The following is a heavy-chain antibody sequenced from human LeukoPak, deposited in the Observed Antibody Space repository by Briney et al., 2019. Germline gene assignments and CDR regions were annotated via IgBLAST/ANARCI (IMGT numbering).Heavy chain of an antibody. J-gene: IGHJ4*02. CDR1: GFTFTSHV. V-gene: IGHV3-64D*06. CDR2: ISMNVQTT. D-gene: IGHD1-1*01. CDR3: VREGVERRSNFDY. Sequence: GGSLRLSCSASGFTFTSHVMHWVRQAPGKGLQYVLGISMNVQTTYYAGSVKGRFTISRDSSKNTVYLQMNSLTAEDTAVYYCVREGVERRSNFDYWGQGTLVSVSS.